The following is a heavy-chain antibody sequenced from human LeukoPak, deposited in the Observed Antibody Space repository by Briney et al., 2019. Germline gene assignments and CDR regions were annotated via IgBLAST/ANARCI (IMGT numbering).Heavy chain of an antibody. J-gene: IGHJ6*03. CDR3: ARAVVTLGYYYYYYYMDV. V-gene: IGHV4-34*01. CDR1: GGSFSGYY. D-gene: IGHD4-23*01. Sequence: ASETLSLTCAVYGGSFSGYYWSWIRQPPGKGLEWIGEINHSGSTNYNPSLKSRVTISVDTSKNQFSLKLSSVTAADTAVYYCARAVVTLGYYYYYYYMDVWGKGTTVTVSS. CDR2: INHSGST.